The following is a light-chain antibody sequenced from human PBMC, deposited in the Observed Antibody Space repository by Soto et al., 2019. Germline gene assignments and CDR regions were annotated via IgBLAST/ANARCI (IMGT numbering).Light chain of an antibody. CDR3: QQSYSTPLT. V-gene: IGKV3-15*01. Sequence: EIVMTQSPATLSVSPGEGATLSCRASQSVSSKLAWYQQKPGQAPRLLIYGASTRATGIPARFSGSGSGTEFTLIISSLQPEDFATYYCQQSYSTPLTFGGGTKVEIK. CDR2: GAS. J-gene: IGKJ4*01. CDR1: QSVSSK.